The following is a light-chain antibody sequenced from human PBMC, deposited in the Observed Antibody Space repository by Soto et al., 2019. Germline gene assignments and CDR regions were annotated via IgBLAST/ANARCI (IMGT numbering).Light chain of an antibody. CDR2: DGS. CDR3: QQRTRLPIT. J-gene: IGKJ5*01. Sequence: VLTQSPAALSLSTREIVTLGCRASQNLHSFLNWYQQRPGQAPRPLIYDGSKRAAGVPDRISGDGSGTDYTLTISSLEPEDFALYYCQQRTRLPITFGQGTRLE. V-gene: IGKV3-11*01. CDR1: QNLHSF.